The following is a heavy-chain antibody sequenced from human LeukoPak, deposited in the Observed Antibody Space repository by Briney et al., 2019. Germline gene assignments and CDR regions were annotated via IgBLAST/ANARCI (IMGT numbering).Heavy chain of an antibody. J-gene: IGHJ6*02. CDR1: GFTFSSYG. D-gene: IGHD2-2*01. Sequence: GGSLRLSCAASGFTFSSYGMHWVRQAPGKGLEWVAVIWYDGSNKYYADSVKGRFTISRDNSKNTLYLQMNSLRAEDTAVYYCARDRFVVVPAAMLSELSGEHYGMDVWGQGTTVTVSS. CDR2: IWYDGSNK. CDR3: ARDRFVVVPAAMLSELSGEHYGMDV. V-gene: IGHV3-33*01.